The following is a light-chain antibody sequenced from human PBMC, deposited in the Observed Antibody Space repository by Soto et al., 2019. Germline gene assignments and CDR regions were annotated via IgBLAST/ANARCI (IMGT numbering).Light chain of an antibody. CDR2: GAS. J-gene: IGKJ2*01. CDR1: QTISNY. Sequence: DIQMTQSPSSLSASVGDRVTITCRASQTISNYLNWYQEKPGKAPKLLIYGASSVQSGVPSRFSGSGSGTDFTLTISSLQPEDFATYYCHQTSRTPMSTFGQGTKVEIK. CDR3: HQTSRTPMST. V-gene: IGKV1-39*01.